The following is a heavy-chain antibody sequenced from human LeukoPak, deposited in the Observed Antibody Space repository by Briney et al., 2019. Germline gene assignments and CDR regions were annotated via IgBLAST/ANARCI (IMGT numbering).Heavy chain of an antibody. CDR1: GGTFSSYA. CDR2: IIPIFGTA. V-gene: IGHV1-69*05. J-gene: IGHJ4*02. D-gene: IGHD1-20*01. CDR3: ARHQGLTGTTDPC. Sequence: SVKVSCKASGGTFSSYAISWVRQAPGQGLEWMGGIIPIFGTANYAQKFQGRVTITTDESTSTAYMELSSLRSEDTAVYYCARHQGLTGTTDPCWGQGTLVTVSS.